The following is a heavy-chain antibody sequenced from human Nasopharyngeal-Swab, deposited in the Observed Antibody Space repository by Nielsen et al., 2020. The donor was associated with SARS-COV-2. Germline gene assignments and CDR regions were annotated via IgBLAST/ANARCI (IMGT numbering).Heavy chain of an antibody. Sequence: WILRPPGKGLEWMGYIYFSGSTYYNPSLKSRVTISVDTSKNQFSLKLSSVTAADTAVYYCARGFVGAYYDSNLDVWGKGTTVTVSS. J-gene: IGHJ6*04. CDR2: IYFSGST. CDR3: ARGFVGAYYDSNLDV. D-gene: IGHD3-22*01. V-gene: IGHV4-31*02.